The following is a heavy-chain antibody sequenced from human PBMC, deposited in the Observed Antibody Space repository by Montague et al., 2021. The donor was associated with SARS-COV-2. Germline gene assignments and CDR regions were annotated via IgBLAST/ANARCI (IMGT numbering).Heavy chain of an antibody. Sequence: PALVKPTQTLTLTCTFSGFSLSTSGMCVSWIRQPPGKALEWLALXDWDDDKYYSTSLKTRLTISKDTSKNQVVLTMTNIDPVGTATYYCARSYYDILTGYYMAFDYWGQGTLVTVSS. J-gene: IGHJ4*02. CDR3: ARSYYDILTGYYMAFDY. D-gene: IGHD3-9*01. V-gene: IGHV2-70*01. CDR1: GFSLSTSGMC. CDR2: XDWDDDK.